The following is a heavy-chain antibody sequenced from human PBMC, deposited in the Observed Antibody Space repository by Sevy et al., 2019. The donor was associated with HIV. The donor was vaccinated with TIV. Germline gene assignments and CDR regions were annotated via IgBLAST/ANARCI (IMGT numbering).Heavy chain of an antibody. V-gene: IGHV3-9*01. CDR1: GFTFDDYA. Sequence: QAGGSLRLSCVASGFTFDDYAMHWVRQVPGKGLEWVSGISWNSGILGYADSVKGRFSISRDDAKNSLYLQMNSLRPEDTALYYCAKERRHMVTFGAGTFDYWGLGTLVTVSS. J-gene: IGHJ4*02. D-gene: IGHD3-16*01. CDR2: ISWNSGIL. CDR3: AKERRHMVTFGAGTFDY.